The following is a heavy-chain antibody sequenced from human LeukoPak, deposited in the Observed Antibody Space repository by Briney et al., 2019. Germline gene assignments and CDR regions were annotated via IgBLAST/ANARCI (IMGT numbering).Heavy chain of an antibody. CDR2: VFTSGST. CDR1: GASISSYSC. V-gene: IGHV4-4*07. CDR3: VGDDTGFDP. J-gene: IGHJ5*02. Sequence: SETLSLTCAVSGASISSYSCWSLIRQPAGKGLEWIGRVFTSGSTNYNPSLRSRVTVSLDTSKNQFSLRLSSVTAADTAVYYCVGDDTGFDPWGQGTLVTVSS.